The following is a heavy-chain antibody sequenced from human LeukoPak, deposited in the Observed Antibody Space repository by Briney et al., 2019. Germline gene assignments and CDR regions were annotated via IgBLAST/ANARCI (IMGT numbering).Heavy chain of an antibody. V-gene: IGHV3-23*01. J-gene: IGHJ3*02. CDR3: AREDSCSSTSCYFAFDI. Sequence: GGSLRLSCAASGFTFSSYAMSWVRQAPGKGLEWVSAISGSGGSTYYADSVKGRFTISRDNAKNSLYLQMNSLRAEDTAVYYCAREDSCSSTSCYFAFDIWGQGTMVTVSS. CDR2: ISGSGGST. D-gene: IGHD2-2*01. CDR1: GFTFSSYA.